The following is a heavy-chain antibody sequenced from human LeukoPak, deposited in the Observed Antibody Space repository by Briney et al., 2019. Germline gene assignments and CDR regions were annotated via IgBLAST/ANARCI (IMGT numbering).Heavy chain of an antibody. D-gene: IGHD3-10*01. J-gene: IGHJ4*02. CDR3: AKSFWWFGEFSPFDY. CDR1: GYIFSNYG. V-gene: IGHV1-18*01. CDR2: ISASNGNT. Sequence: GASVKVSCKASGYIFSNYGITWVRQAPGQGLEWMGWISASNGNTNYAQKFQGRVTMTTDTSTSTAYMELRTLRSDDTAVYYCAKSFWWFGEFSPFDYWGQGTLVTVSS.